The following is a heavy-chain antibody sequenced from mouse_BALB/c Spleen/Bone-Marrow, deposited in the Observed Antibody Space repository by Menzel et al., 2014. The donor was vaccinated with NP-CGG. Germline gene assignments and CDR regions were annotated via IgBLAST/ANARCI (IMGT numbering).Heavy chain of an antibody. CDR1: GFTLSSYT. CDR3: ARGNGFAY. V-gene: IGHV5-12-2*01. Sequence: EVKLVESGGGLVQPGGSLKLSCAASGFTLSSYTMSWVRQTPEKRLDWVAYISDGGGSTYYPDTVKGRFTISRDNAKNSLYLQMSSLKSEDTAMYYCARGNGFAYWGQGTLVTVSA. CDR2: ISDGGGST. J-gene: IGHJ3*01.